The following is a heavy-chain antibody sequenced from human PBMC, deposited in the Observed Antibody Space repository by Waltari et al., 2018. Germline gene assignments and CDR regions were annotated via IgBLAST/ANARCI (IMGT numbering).Heavy chain of an antibody. CDR3: ARDPRAYCGGDCPFDY. Sequence: EVQLVESGGGLVKPGGSLRLSCAASGFTFSSYSMNWVRQAPGKGLEWVSSISSSSIYIYYADSVKGRFTISRDNAKNSLYLQMNSLRAEDTAVYYCARDPRAYCGGDCPFDYWGQGTLVTVSS. CDR1: GFTFSSYS. D-gene: IGHD2-21*02. CDR2: ISSSSIYI. J-gene: IGHJ4*02. V-gene: IGHV3-21*01.